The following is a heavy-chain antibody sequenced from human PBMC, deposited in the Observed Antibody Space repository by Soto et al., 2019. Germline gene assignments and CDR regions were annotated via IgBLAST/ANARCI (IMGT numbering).Heavy chain of an antibody. CDR3: ARDPREHIVVVTGWDAFDI. Sequence: ASVKVSCKASGYTFTIYYMHCVLQSPVRWRDWMGIINPSGGSTSYAQKFQGRVTMTRDTSTSTVYMELSSLRSEDTAVYYCARDPREHIVVVTGWDAFDIWGQGTMVTVSS. D-gene: IGHD2-21*02. CDR2: INPSGGST. J-gene: IGHJ3*02. V-gene: IGHV1-46*01. CDR1: GYTFTIYY.